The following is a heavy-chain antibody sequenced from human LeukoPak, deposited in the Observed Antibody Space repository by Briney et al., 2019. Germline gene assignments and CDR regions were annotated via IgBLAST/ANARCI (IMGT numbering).Heavy chain of an antibody. Sequence: PGGSLRLSCSASGFNFNNYAMNWVRQAPGKGLEYVSAISSNGGSTYYADSVKGRCTISRDNSKNTLYLQMSSLRVEDTAVYYCGLAAYYYDSSGSDDAFDIWGQGTMVIVSS. J-gene: IGHJ3*02. D-gene: IGHD3-22*01. V-gene: IGHV3-64D*08. CDR1: GFNFNNYA. CDR2: ISSNGGST. CDR3: GLAAYYYDSSGSDDAFDI.